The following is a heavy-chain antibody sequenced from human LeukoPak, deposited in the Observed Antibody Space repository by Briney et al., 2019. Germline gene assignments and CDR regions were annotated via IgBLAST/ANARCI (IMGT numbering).Heavy chain of an antibody. CDR2: FDPEDGET. Sequence: GASVKVSCKASGYTFTSYAMHWVRQAPGKGLEWMGGFDPEDGETIYAQKFQGRVTMTEDTSTDTAYMELSSLRSEDTAVYYCSVYAITLFDYWGQGTLVTVSS. D-gene: IGHD2-8*01. V-gene: IGHV1-24*01. J-gene: IGHJ4*02. CDR1: GYTFTSYA. CDR3: SVYAITLFDY.